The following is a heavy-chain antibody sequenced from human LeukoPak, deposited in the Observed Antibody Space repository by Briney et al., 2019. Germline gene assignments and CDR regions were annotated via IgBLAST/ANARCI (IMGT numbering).Heavy chain of an antibody. CDR2: VDPEDGET. J-gene: IGHJ6*03. CDR3: AGTTVVTPEEYYYYMDV. D-gene: IGHD4-23*01. Sequence: GASVKVSCKASGYTFTDYYMHWVQQAPGKGLEWMGRVDPEDGETIYAEKFQGRVTITADTSTDTAYMELSSLRSEDTAVYYCAGTTVVTPEEYYYYMDVWGKGTTVTVSS. CDR1: GYTFTDYY. V-gene: IGHV1-69-2*01.